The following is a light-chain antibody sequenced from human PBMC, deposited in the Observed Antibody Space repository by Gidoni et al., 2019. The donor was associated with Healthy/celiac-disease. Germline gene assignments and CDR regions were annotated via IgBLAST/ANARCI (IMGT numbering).Light chain of an antibody. CDR2: GAS. V-gene: IGKV3-20*01. CDR1: QSVSSSY. CDR3: QHRVT. J-gene: IGKJ2*01. Sequence: EIVLTQSPGTLSLSPGERATLSCRASQSVSSSYLAWYQQKPGQAPRLLIYGASSTATGIPDGFGGSWSVTDFTLTISRLEPEDFAVYCCQHRVTFGHXTKLEIK.